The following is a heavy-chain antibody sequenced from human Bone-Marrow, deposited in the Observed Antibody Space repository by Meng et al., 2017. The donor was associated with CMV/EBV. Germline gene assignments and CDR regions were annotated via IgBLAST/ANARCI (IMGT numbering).Heavy chain of an antibody. CDR2: IIPILGIA. CDR3: ARDLFDCSSTSCQTGAFDI. V-gene: IGHV1-69*10. CDR1: GGTFSSYA. J-gene: IGHJ3*02. D-gene: IGHD2-2*01. Sequence: SVKVSCKASGGTFSSYAISWVRQAPGQGLEWMGGIIPILGIANYAQKFQGRVTITADKSTSTAYMELSSLRSEDTAVYYCARDLFDCSSTSCQTGAFDIWVQGTMVTVPS.